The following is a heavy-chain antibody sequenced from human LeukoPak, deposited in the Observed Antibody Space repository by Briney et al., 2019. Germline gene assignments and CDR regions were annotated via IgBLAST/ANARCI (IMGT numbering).Heavy chain of an antibody. J-gene: IGHJ4*02. V-gene: IGHV3-66*04. D-gene: IGHD6-6*01. Sequence: GGSLRLSCAASGFTVSNNDIKWVRQAPGEGLEWVSLIYADGSTHYTDSVKGRFSISRDTSKNTVYLQMNSPRGEDTAVYYCARRSVPGRPGYWGQGTLVTVSS. CDR3: ARRSVPGRPGY. CDR2: IYADGST. CDR1: GFTVSNND.